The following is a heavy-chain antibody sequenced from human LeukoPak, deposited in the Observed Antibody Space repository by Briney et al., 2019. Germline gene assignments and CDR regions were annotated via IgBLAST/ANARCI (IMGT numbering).Heavy chain of an antibody. CDR1: GFTFSSYS. V-gene: IGHV3-21*01. CDR2: ISSSSSYI. CDR3: ARTGGYSLNYYYYMDV. D-gene: IGHD5-18*01. J-gene: IGHJ6*03. Sequence: GGSLRLSCAASGFTFSSYSMNWVRQAPGKGLEWVSSISSSSSYIYYADSVKGRFTISRDNAKNSLYLQMNSLRAEDTAVYYCARTGGYSLNYYYYMDVWGKGTTVTVSS.